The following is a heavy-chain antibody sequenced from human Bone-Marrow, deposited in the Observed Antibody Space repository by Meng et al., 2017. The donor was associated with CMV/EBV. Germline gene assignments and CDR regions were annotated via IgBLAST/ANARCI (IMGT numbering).Heavy chain of an antibody. CDR1: GGTFSSYA. CDR2: IIPIFGTA. D-gene: IGHD6-13*01. Sequence: SVKVSCKASGGTFSSYAISWVRQAPGQGLEWMGGIIPIFGTANYAQKFQGRVTITTDESTSTAYMELSSLGSEDTAVYYCARANSSSWYGGDYYYGMDVWGQGTTVTVSS. V-gene: IGHV1-69*05. J-gene: IGHJ6*02. CDR3: ARANSSSWYGGDYYYGMDV.